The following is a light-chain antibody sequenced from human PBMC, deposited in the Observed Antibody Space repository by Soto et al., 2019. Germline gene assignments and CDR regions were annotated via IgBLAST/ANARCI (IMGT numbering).Light chain of an antibody. CDR3: QQFNKWPIT. J-gene: IGKJ4*01. CDR2: DAS. CDR1: QTIYNN. Sequence: EIVMTQSPANLSVSSGDRATLSCRASQTIYNNVAWYQQRPGQAPRLLIYDASTRATSVPARFSGSGYGTDFTLSISGLQSADCAVYYCQQFNKWPITFGGGTKVEIK. V-gene: IGKV3-15*01.